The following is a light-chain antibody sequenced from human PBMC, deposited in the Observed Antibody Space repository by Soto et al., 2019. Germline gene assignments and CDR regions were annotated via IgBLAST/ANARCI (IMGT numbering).Light chain of an antibody. V-gene: IGKV3-20*01. CDR3: QQYGSSLWT. Sequence: EIVLTQSPGTLSLSPGERATLSCRASQSVSSSYLAWYQQKPGQAPRLLIYGASSRATGIPDRFSGRGSGTDFTLTISRLEPEDFAVYNCQQYGSSLWTFGHGTKVDIK. J-gene: IGKJ1*01. CDR2: GAS. CDR1: QSVSSSY.